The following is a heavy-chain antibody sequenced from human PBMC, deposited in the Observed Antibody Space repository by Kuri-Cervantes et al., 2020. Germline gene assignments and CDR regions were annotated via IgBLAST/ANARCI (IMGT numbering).Heavy chain of an antibody. V-gene: IGHV3-48*01. CDR2: ITSSSSSI. CDR3: TSPDYGGNSGSDY. J-gene: IGHJ4*02. CDR1: GFTLSSNS. Sequence: GESLKISCAASGFTLSSNSMNWVRQAPGKGLEWVSYITSSSSSIYYSDSVKGRFTISRDNAKNSLYLQMNSLKTEDTAVYYCTSPDYGGNSGSDYWGQGTLVTVSS. D-gene: IGHD4-23*01.